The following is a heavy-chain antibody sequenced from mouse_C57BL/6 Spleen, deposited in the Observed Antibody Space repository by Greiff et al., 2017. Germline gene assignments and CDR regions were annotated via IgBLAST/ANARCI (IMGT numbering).Heavy chain of an antibody. D-gene: IGHD1-1*01. J-gene: IGHJ4*01. V-gene: IGHV5-6*01. Sequence: EVQLVESGGDLVKPGGSLKLSCAASGFTFSSYGMSWVRQTPDKRLEWVATISSGGSYTYYPDSVKGRFTISRDNAKNTLYLQMSSVKSEYTAMDYCARRGYGRRYGDAMDYWGQGTSVTVSS. CDR2: ISSGGSYT. CDR3: ARRGYGRRYGDAMDY. CDR1: GFTFSSYG.